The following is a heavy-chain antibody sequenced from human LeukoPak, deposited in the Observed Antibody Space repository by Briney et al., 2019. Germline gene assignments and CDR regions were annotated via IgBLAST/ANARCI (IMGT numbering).Heavy chain of an antibody. CDR2: TYYSGST. CDR1: GGSINYYY. D-gene: IGHD1-20*01. J-gene: IGHJ3*02. Sequence: SETLSLTCTVSGGSINYYYWSWIRQPPGKGLEWIAYTYYSGSTNYNPSLKSRVTISEDTSKNQFSLKLRSVTAADTAIYYCARHYNLGAFDIWGQGTMVTVSS. V-gene: IGHV4-59*08. CDR3: ARHYNLGAFDI.